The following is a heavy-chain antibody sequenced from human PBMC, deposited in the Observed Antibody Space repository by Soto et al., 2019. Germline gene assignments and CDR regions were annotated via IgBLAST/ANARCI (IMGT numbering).Heavy chain of an antibody. CDR2: IWYDGSNK. J-gene: IGHJ6*02. D-gene: IGHD2-15*01. V-gene: IGHV3-33*01. CDR3: ARGHCSGGSCYPNYYYCGMDV. Sequence: PGGSLRLSCAASGFTFSSYGMHWVRQAPGKGLEWVAVIWYDGSNKYYADSVKGRFTISRDNSKNTLYLQMNSLRAEDTAVYYYARGHCSGGSCYPNYYYCGMDVWGQGTTVTGSS. CDR1: GFTFSSYG.